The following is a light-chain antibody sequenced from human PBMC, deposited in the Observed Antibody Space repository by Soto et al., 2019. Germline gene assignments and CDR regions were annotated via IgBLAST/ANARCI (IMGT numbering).Light chain of an antibody. V-gene: IGKV3-11*01. CDR1: QAVNTR. CDR2: LAS. J-gene: IGKJ1*01. Sequence: EIVLTQSPATLSSFPVDTVTLYFRASQAVNTRLAWYQHRPGQAPRLLIYLASNRAAGVPARFSGSGSGTDFTLTISDVEPEDFAVYYCHQRQSWPRTCGQGTKGDIK. CDR3: HQRQSWPRT.